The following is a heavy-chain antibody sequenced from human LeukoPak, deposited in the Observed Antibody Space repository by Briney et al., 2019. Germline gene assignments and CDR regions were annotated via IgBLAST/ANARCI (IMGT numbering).Heavy chain of an antibody. CDR1: GGSISSYY. CDR2: IYYSGST. D-gene: IGHD3-10*01. J-gene: IGHJ4*02. CDR3: AREAGSFDY. Sequence: PSETLSLTCTVSGGSISSYYWSWLRQPPGKGLEWIGYIYYSGSTNYNPSLKSRVTISVATSKNQFSLKLSSVTAADPAVYYCAREAGSFDYWGQGTLVTVSS. V-gene: IGHV4-59*01.